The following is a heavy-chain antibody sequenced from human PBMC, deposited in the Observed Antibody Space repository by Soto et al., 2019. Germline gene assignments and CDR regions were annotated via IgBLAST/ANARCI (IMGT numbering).Heavy chain of an antibody. J-gene: IGHJ3*02. V-gene: IGHV3-30*18. CDR1: GFTFSSYG. D-gene: IGHD3-22*01. CDR2: ISYDGSNK. CDR3: AKAFLYYYDSSALDAFDI. Sequence: GGSLRLSCAASGFTFSSYGMHWVRQAPGKGLEWVAVISYDGSNKYYADSVKGRFTISRDNSKNTLYLQMNSVRAEDTAVYYCAKAFLYYYDSSALDAFDIWGQGTMVTV.